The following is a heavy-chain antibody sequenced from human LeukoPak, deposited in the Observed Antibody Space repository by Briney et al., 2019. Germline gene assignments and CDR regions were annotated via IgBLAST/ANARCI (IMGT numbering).Heavy chain of an antibody. V-gene: IGHV4-34*01. CDR1: GGSISSYY. Sequence: SETLSLTCTVSGGSISSYYWSWIRQPPGKGLEWIGEIDHTGFTNYNPSLKSRITMSVDTSKKQFSLELTSVTAADTALYYCAREMSWSRGAFDIWGQGTMVTVSS. CDR3: AREMSWSRGAFDI. D-gene: IGHD6-13*01. J-gene: IGHJ3*02. CDR2: IDHTGFT.